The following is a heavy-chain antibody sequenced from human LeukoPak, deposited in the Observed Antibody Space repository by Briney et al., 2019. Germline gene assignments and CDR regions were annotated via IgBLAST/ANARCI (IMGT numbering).Heavy chain of an antibody. J-gene: IGHJ5*02. CDR2: IKPNGIT. D-gene: IGHD5-12*01. CDR3: ARDRGGRGYDLGRFDP. Sequence: SETLSLTCAIDGASLSAYHWTWIRQPPGKGLEWIGEIKPNGITNYNPSLKSRVTLSIDTSKNQFSLKLSSVTAADTAVYYCARDRGGRGYDLGRFDPWGQGTLVTVSS. V-gene: IGHV4-34*01. CDR1: GASLSAYH.